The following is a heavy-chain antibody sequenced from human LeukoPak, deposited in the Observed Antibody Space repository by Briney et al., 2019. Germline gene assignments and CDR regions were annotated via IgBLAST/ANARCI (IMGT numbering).Heavy chain of an antibody. CDR2: INHSGST. D-gene: IGHD1-26*01. J-gene: IGHJ5*02. CDR1: GGSFSGYY. Sequence: SETLSLTCAAYGGSFSGYYWSWIRQPPGKGLEWIGEINHSGSTNYNPSLKSRVTISVDTSKNQFSLKLSSVTAADTAVYYCARSSGSYSDWFDPWGQGTLVTVSS. V-gene: IGHV4-34*01. CDR3: ARSSGSYSDWFDP.